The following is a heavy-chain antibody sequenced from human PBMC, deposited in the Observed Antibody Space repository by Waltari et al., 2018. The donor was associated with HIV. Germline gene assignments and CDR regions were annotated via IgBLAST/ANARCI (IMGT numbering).Heavy chain of an antibody. Sequence: QVQLVESGGGVVKSGGPLRLAFAASGFTFSDYYMTWIPQAPGKGLGWVSNITGSGNTIDDGDSVKGRFTISRDNAKNSLFLQMNSLRAEDTAVYCCARARPRGAALFYYGMDVWGQGTTVTVSS. CDR2: ITGSGNTI. CDR1: GFTFSDYY. J-gene: IGHJ6*02. CDR3: ARARPRGAALFYYGMDV. D-gene: IGHD6-6*01. V-gene: IGHV3-11*01.